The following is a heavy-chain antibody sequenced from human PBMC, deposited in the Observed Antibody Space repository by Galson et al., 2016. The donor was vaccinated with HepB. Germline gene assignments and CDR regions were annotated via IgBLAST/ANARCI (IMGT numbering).Heavy chain of an antibody. Sequence: TLSLTCTVSGGSIRNGGYYWSWVRQHPGKGLEWIGFVYHNGNTYYNPSLRSRMAISIDTSQSHFSLKVNSVTAADTAVYYCATVPVPGWFDPWGQGILVTVSS. J-gene: IGHJ5*02. CDR1: GGSIRNGGYY. D-gene: IGHD3-10*01. V-gene: IGHV4-31*03. CDR3: ATVPVPGWFDP. CDR2: VYHNGNT.